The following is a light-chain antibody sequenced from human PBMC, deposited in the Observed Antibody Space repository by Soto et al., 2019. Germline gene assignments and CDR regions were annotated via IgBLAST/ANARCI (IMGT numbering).Light chain of an antibody. CDR2: GAS. V-gene: IGKV3-15*01. CDR3: QQYSNWPRT. CDR1: ESVSSN. Sequence: EIVMTQSPATLSVSPGERATLSCRASESVSSNLAWYQQEPGQAPRLLIYGASTRATGIPARFRGSGSGTEFTLTISSLQSEDFAVYYCQQYSNWPRTFGQGTKVDIK. J-gene: IGKJ1*01.